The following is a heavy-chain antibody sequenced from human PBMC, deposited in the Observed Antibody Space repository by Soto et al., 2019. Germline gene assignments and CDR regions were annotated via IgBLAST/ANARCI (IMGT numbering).Heavy chain of an antibody. J-gene: IGHJ1*01. V-gene: IGHV3-7*01. D-gene: IGHD6-6*01. CDR2: IKQDGSEK. CDR3: AREQSGYSSSSEYFQH. Sequence: GGSLRLSCAASGFTFSSYWMSWVRQAPGKGLEWVANIKQDGSEKYYVDSVKGRFTISRDNAKNSLYLQMNSLRAEDTAVYYCAREQSGYSSSSEYFQHWGQGTLVTVSS. CDR1: GFTFSSYW.